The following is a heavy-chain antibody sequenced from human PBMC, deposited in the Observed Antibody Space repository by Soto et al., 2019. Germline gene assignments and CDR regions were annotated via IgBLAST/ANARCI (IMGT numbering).Heavy chain of an antibody. Sequence: GESLKISCKGSGYSFTSYWISWVRQMPGKGLEWMGRIDPSDYYTNYSPSFQGHVTISADKSISTAYLQWSSLKASDTAMYYCARRLQLTREYYFDYWGQGTLVTVSS. CDR3: ARRLQLTREYYFDY. CDR2: IDPSDYYT. V-gene: IGHV5-10-1*01. CDR1: GYSFTSYW. J-gene: IGHJ4*02. D-gene: IGHD5-12*01.